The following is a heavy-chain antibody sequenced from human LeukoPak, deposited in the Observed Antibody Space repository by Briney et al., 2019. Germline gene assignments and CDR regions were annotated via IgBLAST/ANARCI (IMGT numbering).Heavy chain of an antibody. Sequence: TSETLSLTCTVSGYSISSGYYWGWIRQPPGKGLEWIGSIYHSGSTYYNPSLKSRDTISVDTSKNQFSLKLSSVTAADTAVYYCARVTRDIVVVPAARGYYYYYYMDVWGKGTTVTVSS. CDR3: ARVTRDIVVVPAARGYYYYYYMDV. J-gene: IGHJ6*03. CDR1: GYSISSGYY. V-gene: IGHV4-38-2*02. CDR2: IYHSGST. D-gene: IGHD2-2*01.